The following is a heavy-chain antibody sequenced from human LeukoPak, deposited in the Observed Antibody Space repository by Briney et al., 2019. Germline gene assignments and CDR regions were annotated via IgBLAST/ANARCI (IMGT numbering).Heavy chain of an antibody. CDR3: AKDSGIYYGSGSYVY. J-gene: IGHJ4*02. CDR1: GFTFSSYA. Sequence: GGSLRLSCAASGFTFSSYAMSRVRQAPGKGLEWVSAISGSGGSTYYADSVKGRFTISRDNSKNTLYLQMNSLRAEDTAVYYCAKDSGIYYGSGSYVYWSQGTLVTVSS. CDR2: ISGSGGST. V-gene: IGHV3-23*01. D-gene: IGHD3-10*01.